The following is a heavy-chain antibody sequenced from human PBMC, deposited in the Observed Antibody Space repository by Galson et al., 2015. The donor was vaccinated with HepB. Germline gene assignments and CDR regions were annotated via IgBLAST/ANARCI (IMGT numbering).Heavy chain of an antibody. Sequence: SVKVSCKASGGTFSSYAISWVRQAPGQGLEWMGGIIPIFGTANYAQKFQGRVTITADESTSTAYMELSSLRSEDTAVYYCARGVGDSRSRYGDFDYWGQGALVTVSS. CDR1: GGTFSSYA. CDR2: IIPIFGTA. J-gene: IGHJ4*02. CDR3: ARGVGDSRSRYGDFDY. D-gene: IGHD6-13*01. V-gene: IGHV1-69*13.